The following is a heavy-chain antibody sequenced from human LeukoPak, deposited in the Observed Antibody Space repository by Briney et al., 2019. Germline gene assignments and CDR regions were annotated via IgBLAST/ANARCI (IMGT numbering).Heavy chain of an antibody. V-gene: IGHV3-30*04. Sequence: GGSLRLSCAASGFTFSSYAMHWVRQAPGKGLEWAAVISYDGSNKDYADSVKGRFTISRDNSKNTVYLQMNSLRTEDTAVYYCAKAAVADRYYYYGIDVWGQGTTVTVSS. D-gene: IGHD6-19*01. J-gene: IGHJ6*02. CDR2: ISYDGSNK. CDR3: AKAAVADRYYYYGIDV. CDR1: GFTFSSYA.